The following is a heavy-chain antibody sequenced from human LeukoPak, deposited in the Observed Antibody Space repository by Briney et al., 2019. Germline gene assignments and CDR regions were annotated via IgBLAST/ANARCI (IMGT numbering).Heavy chain of an antibody. CDR2: IYPGDSDT. V-gene: IGHV5-51*01. D-gene: IGHD1-26*01. J-gene: IGHJ6*03. Sequence: GESLQISCKGSGYSFTSYWIGWVRQMPGKGLEWMGIIYPGDSDTRYSPSFQGQVTISADKSISTAYLQWSSLKASDTAMYYCARARGVGATRANYYYMDVWGKGTTVTVSS. CDR1: GYSFTSYW. CDR3: ARARGVGATRANYYYMDV.